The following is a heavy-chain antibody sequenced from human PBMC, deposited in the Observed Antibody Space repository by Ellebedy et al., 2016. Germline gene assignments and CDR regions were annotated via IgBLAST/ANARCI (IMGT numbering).Heavy chain of an antibody. CDR2: IYWNDDK. CDR1: GFSLSTSGMT. CDR3: VHRTTVTSFDF. J-gene: IGHJ4*02. V-gene: IGHV2-5*01. Sequence: SGPTLVKPTQTLTLTCTFSGFSLSTSGMTVGWIRQPPGKAPEWLTFIYWNDDKRYSPSLKSRLTITKDTSKNQVVLTLTNMDPVDTATYFCVHRTTVTSFDFWGQGTLVTVSS. D-gene: IGHD4-17*01.